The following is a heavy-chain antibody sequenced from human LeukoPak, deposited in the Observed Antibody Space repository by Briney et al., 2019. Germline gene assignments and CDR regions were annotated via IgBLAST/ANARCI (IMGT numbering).Heavy chain of an antibody. CDR2: ISSSSTI. J-gene: IGHJ4*02. V-gene: IGHV3-48*01. CDR3: ARDRGYSSSWNN. Sequence: PGGSLRLSCAASGFTFSSYSMNWVRQAPGKGLEWVSYISSSSTIYYADSVKGRFTISRDNAKNSLYLQMNSLRAEDTAVYYCARDRGYSSSWNNWGQGTLVTVSS. D-gene: IGHD6-13*01. CDR1: GFTFSSYS.